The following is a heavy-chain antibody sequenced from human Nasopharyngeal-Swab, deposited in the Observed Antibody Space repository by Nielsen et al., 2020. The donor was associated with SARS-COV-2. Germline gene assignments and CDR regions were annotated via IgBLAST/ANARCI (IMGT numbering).Heavy chain of an antibody. CDR1: GFTFSSYS. CDR3: ARGGYSYGLYYYYYYMDV. V-gene: IGHV3-21*01. J-gene: IGHJ6*03. CDR2: ISSSSSYI. Sequence: GESLKISCAASGFTFSSYSMNWVRQAPGKGLEWVSSISSSSSYIYYADSVKGRFTISRDNAKNSLYLQMNSLRAEDTAVYYCARGGYSYGLYYYYYYMDVWGKGTTVTVSS. D-gene: IGHD5-18*01.